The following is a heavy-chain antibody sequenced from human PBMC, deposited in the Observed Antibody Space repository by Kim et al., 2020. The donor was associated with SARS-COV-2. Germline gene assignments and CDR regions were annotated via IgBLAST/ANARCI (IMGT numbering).Heavy chain of an antibody. V-gene: IGHV3-23*01. CDR3: MKGGWGWIWDH. CDR2: IDGSDGTT. D-gene: IGHD2-21*01. Sequence: GGSLRLSCTTSGFTFTGHAMSWVRQAPGKGLEWVSSIDGSDGTTYYVDSVRGRFTISRDDSKNTPYLQMSALRGDDTAVYYCMKGGWGWIWDHWGQGTL. CDR1: GFTFTGHA. J-gene: IGHJ4*02.